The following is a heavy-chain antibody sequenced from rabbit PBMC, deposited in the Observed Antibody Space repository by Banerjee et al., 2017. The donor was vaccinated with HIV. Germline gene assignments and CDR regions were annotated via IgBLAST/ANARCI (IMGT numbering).Heavy chain of an antibody. Sequence: QSLEESGGDLVKPGASLTLTCTASGFSFSSSYWICWGRQAPGKGLEWIACTGTYSGSSTYYANWAKGRFTISKTSSTTVTLQVTSLTAADTATYFCTRSAGVGGGAYSDLWGQGTLVTVS. V-gene: IGHV1S40*01. J-gene: IGHJ4*01. CDR3: TRSAGVGGGAYSDL. CDR1: GFSFSSSYW. CDR2: TGTYSGSST. D-gene: IGHD6-1*01.